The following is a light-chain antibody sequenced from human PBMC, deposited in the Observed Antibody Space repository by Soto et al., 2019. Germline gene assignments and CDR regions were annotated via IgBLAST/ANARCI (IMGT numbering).Light chain of an antibody. Sequence: EVVMTQSPATLSVSPGERATLSCRASQSVSSNLAWYQQKPGQAPRLLIYGASTRATGIPARFSGSGSGTEFTLTISSLQSEDFAVYYCQQYNGSPPITSGPGTKVDIK. CDR3: QQYNGSPPIT. J-gene: IGKJ3*01. V-gene: IGKV3-15*01. CDR1: QSVSSN. CDR2: GAS.